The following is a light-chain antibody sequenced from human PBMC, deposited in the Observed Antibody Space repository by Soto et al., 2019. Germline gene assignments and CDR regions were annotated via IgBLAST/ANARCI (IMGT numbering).Light chain of an antibody. CDR1: QTVNSPY. Sequence: EFVLTQSPGTLSLSPGESGILSCRTSQTVNSPYLAWYQQKPGQAPRLLISGASTRATGIPDRFSGSGSGTEFTLTISRLESEDFAVYYCHQHETSPPTFGPGTKVDVK. J-gene: IGKJ3*01. CDR2: GAS. V-gene: IGKV3-20*01. CDR3: HQHETSPPT.